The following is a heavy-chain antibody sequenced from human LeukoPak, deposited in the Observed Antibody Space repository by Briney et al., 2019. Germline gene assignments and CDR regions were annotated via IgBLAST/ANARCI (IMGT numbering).Heavy chain of an antibody. V-gene: IGHV3-23*01. CDR1: GFTFSSYA. CDR3: AKTYYYEGGAFDI. D-gene: IGHD3-22*01. Sequence: GGSLRLSCAASGFTFSSYAMSWVRQAPGKGLEWVSAISGSGGSTYYADSVKGRFTISRDNSKNTLYLQMNSLRAEDAAVYYCAKTYYYEGGAFDIWGQGTMVTVSS. CDR2: ISGSGGST. J-gene: IGHJ3*02.